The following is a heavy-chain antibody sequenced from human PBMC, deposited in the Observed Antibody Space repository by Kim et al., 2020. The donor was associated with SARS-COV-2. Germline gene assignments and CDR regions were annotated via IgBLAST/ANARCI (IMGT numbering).Heavy chain of an antibody. D-gene: IGHD1-26*01. CDR3: SRSTVGAYFDY. V-gene: IGHV3-53*01. J-gene: IGHJ4*02. Sequence: GGSLRLSCAVSGSSVRSSYMTWVRQAPGEGLEWVSAIHDAGSTYYADSVKGRFTISRDIPKDTLYLQMNSLRADDTAVYYCSRSTVGAYFDYWGQGSLV. CDR2: IHDAGST. CDR1: GSSVRSSY.